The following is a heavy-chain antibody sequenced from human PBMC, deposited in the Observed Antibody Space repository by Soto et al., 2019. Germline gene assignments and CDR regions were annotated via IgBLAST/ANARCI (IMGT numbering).Heavy chain of an antibody. CDR1: GFTFRSYA. CDR3: AKEGDYIWGSYYDY. CDR2: ISGSGGST. Sequence: EVQLLESGGGLVQPGGSLRLSCAASGFTFRSYAMSWVRQAPGKGLEWVSAISGSGGSTYYADSVKGRFTISRDNSKKTLSLQMNSLRSEDTAVYYCAKEGDYIWGSYYDYWGQGTLVTVSS. D-gene: IGHD3-16*01. J-gene: IGHJ4*02. V-gene: IGHV3-23*01.